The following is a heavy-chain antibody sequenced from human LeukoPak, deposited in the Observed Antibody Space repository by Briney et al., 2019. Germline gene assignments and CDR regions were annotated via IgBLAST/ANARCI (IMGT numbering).Heavy chain of an antibody. CDR1: GGPISSYY. J-gene: IGHJ6*02. CDR3: ARDSSSSPYGMDV. D-gene: IGHD6-6*01. Sequence: SETLSLTCTASGGPISSYYWSWIRQPAGKGLEWIGRIYTSGSTNYNPSLKSRVTMSVDTSKNQFSLKLSSVPAADTAVYYCARDSSSSPYGMDVWGQGTTVTVSS. CDR2: IYTSGST. V-gene: IGHV4-4*07.